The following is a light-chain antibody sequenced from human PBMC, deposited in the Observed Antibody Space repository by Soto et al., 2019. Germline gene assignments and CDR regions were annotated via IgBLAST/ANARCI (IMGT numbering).Light chain of an antibody. J-gene: IGKJ4*01. CDR3: QQANSFPLS. Sequence: DIQMTQSPSSRSASVGDGFTITCRASQNIVNYLNWYQRKPGRAPNLLIYAASSLQSGVPSRFSGSGSGTDFTLTISNLQPEDFAIYYCQQANSFPLSFGGGTKVDIK. CDR2: AAS. CDR1: QNIVNY. V-gene: IGKV1-39*01.